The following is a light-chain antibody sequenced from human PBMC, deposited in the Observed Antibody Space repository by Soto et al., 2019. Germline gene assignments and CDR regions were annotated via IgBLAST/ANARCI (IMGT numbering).Light chain of an antibody. Sequence: EIGMKLSPAALSVSTGERATLSCRASQSVSSNLAWYQQKPGQAPRLLIYGASTRATGIPARFSGSGSGTEFTLTISSLHSEDFAVYYCQQYNNGTPEKFGQGTKVDSK. J-gene: IGKJ1*01. CDR1: QSVSSN. V-gene: IGKV3-15*01. CDR3: QQYNNGTPEK. CDR2: GAS.